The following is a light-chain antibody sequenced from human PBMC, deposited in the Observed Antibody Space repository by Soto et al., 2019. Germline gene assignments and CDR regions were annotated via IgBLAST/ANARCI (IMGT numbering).Light chain of an antibody. CDR3: SSYSTSSTLIL. CDR2: DVN. Sequence: QSALTQPASVSGSPGQTVIISCTGTSSDIGGSNSVSWYQQHPGRAPKLILFDVNTRPSKIPDRFSGSKSDNTAFLTISGLQSDDEADYSCSSYSTSSTLILFGGGTKVTVL. J-gene: IGLJ2*01. CDR1: SSDIGGSNS. V-gene: IGLV2-14*03.